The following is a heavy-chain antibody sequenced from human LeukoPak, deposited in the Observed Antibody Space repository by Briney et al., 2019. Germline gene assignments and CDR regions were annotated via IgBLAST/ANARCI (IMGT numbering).Heavy chain of an antibody. CDR1: GGTFSSYA. D-gene: IGHD3-22*01. CDR3: ARVRGSTIIVAYLDY. CDR2: IIPIFGTA. V-gene: IGHV1-69*06. J-gene: IGHJ4*02. Sequence: SSVKVSCNASGGTFSSYAISWVRQAPGQGIEWMGRIIPIFGTANYAQKFEGRVTITADKSTSTAYMELSSLRSEDTAVYYCARVRGSTIIVAYLDYCGQGTLVTVSS.